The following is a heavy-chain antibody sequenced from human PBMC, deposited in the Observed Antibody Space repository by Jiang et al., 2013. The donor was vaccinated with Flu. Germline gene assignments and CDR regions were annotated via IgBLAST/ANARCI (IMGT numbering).Heavy chain of an antibody. D-gene: IGHD2-2*02. CDR3: ARDRVVPAAISAFDI. Sequence: SVKVSCKASGYTFTSYGISWVRQAPGQGLEWMGWISAYNGNTNYAQKLQGRVTMTRDTSTSTVYMELSSLRSEDTAVYYCARDRVVPAAISAFDIWGQGTMVTVSS. J-gene: IGHJ3*02. V-gene: IGHV1-18*01. CDR1: GYTFTSYG. CDR2: ISAYNGNT.